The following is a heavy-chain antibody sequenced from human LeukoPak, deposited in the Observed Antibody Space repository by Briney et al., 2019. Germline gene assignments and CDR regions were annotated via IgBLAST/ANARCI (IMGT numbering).Heavy chain of an antibody. Sequence: SETLSLTCTVSGGSISSSSYYWGWIRQPPGKGLEWIGSIYYSGSTYYNPSLKSRVTISVDTSKNQFSLKLSSVTAADTAVYYCARRGSNSDSFDYWGQGTLVTVSS. CDR1: GGSISSSSYY. CDR2: IYYSGST. CDR3: ARRGSNSDSFDY. D-gene: IGHD2/OR15-2a*01. J-gene: IGHJ4*02. V-gene: IGHV4-39*01.